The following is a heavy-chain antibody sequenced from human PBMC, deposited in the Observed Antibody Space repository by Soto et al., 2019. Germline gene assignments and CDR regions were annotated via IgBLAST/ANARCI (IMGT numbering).Heavy chain of an antibody. CDR1: GYSFTSYW. D-gene: IGHD3-22*01. Sequence: PGESLKISCNGSGYSFTSYWISWVRQMPWKGLEWMGRIDPSDSYTNYSPSFQGHVTISADKSISTAYLQWSSLKASDTAMYYCARAAMIRVYYYGMDVWGQGTTVTVSS. J-gene: IGHJ6*02. CDR3: ARAAMIRVYYYGMDV. V-gene: IGHV5-10-1*01. CDR2: IDPSDSYT.